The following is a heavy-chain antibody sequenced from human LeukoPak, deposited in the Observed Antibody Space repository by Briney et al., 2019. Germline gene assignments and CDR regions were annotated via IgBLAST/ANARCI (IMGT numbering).Heavy chain of an antibody. V-gene: IGHV1-2*02. CDR3: ARYCYGSGSYYNSLNY. CDR1: GYTFIGYY. CDR2: INPNSGAT. Sequence: ASVKVSCKTSGYTFIGYYMHWVRQAPGQGLEWMGWINPNSGATNYAQKFQDRVTMTRDTPISTAYMELSRLRSDDTAVYYCARYCYGSGSYYNSLNYWGQGTQVTVSS. J-gene: IGHJ4*02. D-gene: IGHD3-10*01.